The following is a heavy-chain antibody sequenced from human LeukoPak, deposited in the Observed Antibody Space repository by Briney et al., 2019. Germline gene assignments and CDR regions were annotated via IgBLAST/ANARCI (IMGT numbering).Heavy chain of an antibody. CDR2: IYHSGST. CDR3: ARGVVTASGDDAFDI. Sequence: SEALSLTCTVSGYSISSGYYWGWIRQPPGKGLEWIGSIYHSGSTYYNPSLKSRVTISVDTSKNQFSLKLSSVTAADTAVYYCARGVVTASGDDAFDIWGQGTMVTVSS. CDR1: GYSISSGYY. D-gene: IGHD2-21*02. J-gene: IGHJ3*02. V-gene: IGHV4-38-2*02.